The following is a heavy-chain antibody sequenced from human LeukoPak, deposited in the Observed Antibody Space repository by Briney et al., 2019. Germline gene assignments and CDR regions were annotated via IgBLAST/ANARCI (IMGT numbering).Heavy chain of an antibody. Sequence: ASVKVSCKASGYTFTSHGITWVRQAPGQGLEWMGWISVYNGNTNYAQKVQARVTMTTDTSTSTAYMELRSLRSDDTAVYYCARSYSSGWYLNYYYGMDVWGQGTTVTVSS. CDR3: ARSYSSGWYLNYYYGMDV. D-gene: IGHD6-19*01. J-gene: IGHJ6*02. V-gene: IGHV1-18*01. CDR1: GYTFTSHG. CDR2: ISVYNGNT.